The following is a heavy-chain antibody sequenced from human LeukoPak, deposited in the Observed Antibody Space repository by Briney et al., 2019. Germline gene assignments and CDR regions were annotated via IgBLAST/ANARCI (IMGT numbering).Heavy chain of an antibody. Sequence: ASVKVPCKASGYTFINHYIHWVRQAPGQGLEWMGVINPSGGSTNYAQKFQGRVTMTRDASTSTVYIELSSLTSEDTGVYYCGRDSTVTTFRGCVDPWGQGTLVTVSS. CDR1: GYTFINHY. CDR3: GRDSTVTTFRGCVDP. D-gene: IGHD4-17*01. J-gene: IGHJ5*02. CDR2: INPSGGST. V-gene: IGHV1-46*01.